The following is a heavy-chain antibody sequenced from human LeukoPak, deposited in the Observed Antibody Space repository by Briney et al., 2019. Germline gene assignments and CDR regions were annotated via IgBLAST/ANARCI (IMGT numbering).Heavy chain of an antibody. CDR1: GYTLTELS. V-gene: IGHV1-24*01. D-gene: IGHD2-15*01. CDR2: FDPEDGET. CDR3: ATSLGYCSGGSCYYYYYGMDV. J-gene: IGHJ6*02. Sequence: EASVKVSCKVSGYTLTELSMHWVRQAPGKGLEWMGGFDPEDGETIYAQKFQGRVTMTEDTSTDTAYMELSSLRSEDTAVYYCATSLGYCSGGSCYYYYYGMDVWAQGTTVTVSS.